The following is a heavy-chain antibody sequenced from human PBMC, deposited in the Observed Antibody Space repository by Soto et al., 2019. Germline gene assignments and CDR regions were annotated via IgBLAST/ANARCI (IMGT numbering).Heavy chain of an antibody. J-gene: IGHJ4*02. CDR1: GYSISSDYS. Sequence: SETLSLTCAVSGYSISSDYSWGWIRQPPGKGLEWLGSIFHSGSTYYNPSLKSRVTISLDTSQNHFSLKLSSVTAADTAVYYCARAYYYDSSGYSAFDYWGQGTLVTVSS. D-gene: IGHD3-22*01. CDR3: ARAYYYDSSGYSAFDY. V-gene: IGHV4-38-2*01. CDR2: IFHSGST.